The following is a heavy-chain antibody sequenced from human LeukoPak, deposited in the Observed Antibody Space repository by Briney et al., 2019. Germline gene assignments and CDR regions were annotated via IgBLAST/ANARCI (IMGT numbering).Heavy chain of an antibody. V-gene: IGHV1-69*13. CDR3: AREAYCGGDCPSAFDI. J-gene: IGHJ3*02. Sequence: SVKVSCKASGGTFSSYAISWVRQAPGQGLEWMGGIIPIFGTANYAQKFQGRVTITADESTSTAYMELSSLRSDDTAVYYCAREAYCGGDCPSAFDIWGQGTMVTVSS. CDR2: IIPIFGTA. D-gene: IGHD2-21*02. CDR1: GGTFSSYA.